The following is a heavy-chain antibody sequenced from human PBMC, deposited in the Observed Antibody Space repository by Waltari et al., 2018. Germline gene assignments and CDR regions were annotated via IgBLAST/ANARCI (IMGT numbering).Heavy chain of an antibody. J-gene: IGHJ4*02. CDR2: IKSKADGGAI. Sequence: EVQLVESGGGLVKPGGSLTLSCAASGFTLSDAWLIWVRQAPGKGLEWVGRIKSKADGGAIHYAAPVEGRFSISRDDSKNTLFLRMSGLKVEDTAVYYCKTDQGGSSAFYDFDYWGQGTLVTVSS. V-gene: IGHV3-15*06. CDR1: GFTLSDAW. D-gene: IGHD3-22*01. CDR3: KTDQGGSSAFYDFDY.